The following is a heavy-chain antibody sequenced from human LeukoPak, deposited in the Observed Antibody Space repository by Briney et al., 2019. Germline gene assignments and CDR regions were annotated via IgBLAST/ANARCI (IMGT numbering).Heavy chain of an antibody. J-gene: IGHJ4*02. Sequence: ASVKVSCKASGYTFTSYGITWVRQAPGQGLEWMGWISAYNGNTNYAQKLQGRVTMTTDTSTSTAYMELRSLRSDDTAVYYCARGSDYYGSGSYLYYFDYWGQGTLVTVSS. V-gene: IGHV1-18*04. D-gene: IGHD3-10*01. CDR1: GYTFTSYG. CDR3: ARGSDYYGSGSYLYYFDY. CDR2: ISAYNGNT.